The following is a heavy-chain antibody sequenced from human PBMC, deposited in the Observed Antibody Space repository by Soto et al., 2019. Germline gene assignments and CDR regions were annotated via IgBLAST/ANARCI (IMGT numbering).Heavy chain of an antibody. Sequence: APVKRSCKAVVYTITSYPIHRVRQAPGQRLEWMGWINAGNGNTKYSQKFQGRVTITRDTCASTAYMELSSLRFEDADVYYCAMSIVVVTVLDYWGQXTLVTVS. CDR2: INAGNGNT. CDR1: VYTITSYP. D-gene: IGHD2-21*02. J-gene: IGHJ4*02. CDR3: AMSIVVVTVLDY. V-gene: IGHV1-3*01.